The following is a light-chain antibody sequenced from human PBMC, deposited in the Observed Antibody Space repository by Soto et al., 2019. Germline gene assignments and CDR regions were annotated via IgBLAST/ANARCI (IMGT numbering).Light chain of an antibody. CDR3: QSYDSSLSDV. CDR2: GNS. Sequence: QSVLTQPPSASGTPGQRVTISCSGSSSNIGSNTVHWYQQLPGTAPKLLIYGNSNRPSGVPDRFSGSKSGTSASLAITGLQAEDEADYYCQSYDSSLSDVFGTGTKVTVL. J-gene: IGLJ1*01. V-gene: IGLV1-40*01. CDR1: SSNIGSNT.